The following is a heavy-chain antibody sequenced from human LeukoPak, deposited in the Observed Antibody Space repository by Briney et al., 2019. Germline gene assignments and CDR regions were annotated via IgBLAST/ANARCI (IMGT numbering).Heavy chain of an antibody. CDR2: MDPNSGNT. D-gene: IGHD3-10*01. CDR1: GYTFTSYD. V-gene: IGHV1-8*03. CDR3: ARGRVLLWFGESHDFDI. Sequence: GASVKVSCKASGYTFTSYDINWVRQATGQGLEWMGWMDPNSGNTGYAQKFQGRVTITRNTSISTAYMELSSLRSEDTAVYYCARGRVLLWFGESHDFDIWGQGTMVTVSS. J-gene: IGHJ3*02.